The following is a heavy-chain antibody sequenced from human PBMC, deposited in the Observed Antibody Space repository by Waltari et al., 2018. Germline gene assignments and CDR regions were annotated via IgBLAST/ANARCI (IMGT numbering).Heavy chain of an antibody. D-gene: IGHD6-13*01. CDR3: ARGGYGAYFDN. Sequence: EVQLVESGGGLVQAGESLRLSCAASGFTSSNDWMSWVRQTTGKGLEWLANINQDGNQKYYVDSVKGRFTISRDIAKNSVYLQMKSLRAEDTAVYYCARGGYGAYFDNWGQGALVGVSS. J-gene: IGHJ4*02. CDR1: GFTSSNDW. CDR2: INQDGNQK. V-gene: IGHV3-7*03.